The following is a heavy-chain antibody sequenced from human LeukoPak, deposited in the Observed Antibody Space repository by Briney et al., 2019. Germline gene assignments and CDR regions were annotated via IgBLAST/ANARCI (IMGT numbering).Heavy chain of an antibody. Sequence: PGRSLRLSCAASGFTFSSYGMHWVRQAPGKGLEWVAVISYDGSNKYYADSVKGRFTISRDNSKNTLYLQMNSLRAEDTAVYYCARGPEVWDAFDIWGQGTMVTVSS. CDR1: GFTFSSYG. J-gene: IGHJ3*02. V-gene: IGHV3-30*03. CDR3: ARGPEVWDAFDI. D-gene: IGHD2-21*01. CDR2: ISYDGSNK.